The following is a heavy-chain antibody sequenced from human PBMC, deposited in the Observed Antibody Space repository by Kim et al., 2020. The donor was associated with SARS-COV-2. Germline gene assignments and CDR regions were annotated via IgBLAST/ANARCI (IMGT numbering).Heavy chain of an antibody. Sequence: GESLKISCKGSGYSFTSYWISWVRQMPGKGLEWMGRIDPSDSYTNYSPSFQGHVTISADKSISTAYLQWSSLKASDTAMYYCAIGRANYYDSSGYPFAWGQGTLVTVSS. V-gene: IGHV5-10-1*01. CDR3: AIGRANYYDSSGYPFA. CDR1: GYSFTSYW. J-gene: IGHJ5*02. CDR2: IDPSDSYT. D-gene: IGHD3-22*01.